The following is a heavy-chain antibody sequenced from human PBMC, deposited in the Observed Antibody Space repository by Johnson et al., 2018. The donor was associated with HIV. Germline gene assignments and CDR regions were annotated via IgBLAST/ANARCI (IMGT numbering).Heavy chain of an antibody. J-gene: IGHJ3*02. Sequence: VQLVESGGGVVRPGGSLRLSCAASGFTFDDYGVSWVRQAPGKGLEWVSGINWNGDSTGYADSVKGRFTIPRDNAKNSLYLQMNNLRAEDTALYYCARDPGLYYDIWVSAFDIWGQGTMVTVSS. CDR2: INWNGDST. D-gene: IGHD3/OR15-3a*01. CDR1: GFTFDDYG. CDR3: ARDPGLYYDIWVSAFDI. V-gene: IGHV3-20*04.